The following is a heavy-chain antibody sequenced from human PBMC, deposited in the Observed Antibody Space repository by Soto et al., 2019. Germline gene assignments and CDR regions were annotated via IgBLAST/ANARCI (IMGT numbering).Heavy chain of an antibody. CDR2: ISTSGRPI. D-gene: IGHD3-16*01. J-gene: IGHJ5*02. V-gene: IGHV3-48*03. CDR3: ARQPAHVYEASPKWFGP. CDR1: GFTFSSYE. Sequence: EVLLVESGGGLVQPGGSLRLSCTASGFTFSSYEMNWVRQAPGKGLEWISYISTSGRPIFDAGSVKGRFTISRDNTRNTLLLQLDSLRPEDTAVYYCARQPAHVYEASPKWFGPWGQGTLVIVSS.